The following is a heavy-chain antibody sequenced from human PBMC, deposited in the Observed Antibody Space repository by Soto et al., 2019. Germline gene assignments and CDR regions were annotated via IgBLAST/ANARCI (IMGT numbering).Heavy chain of an antibody. V-gene: IGHV4-34*01. D-gene: IGHD3-16*01. CDR3: ARGILGGTTALGMDV. CDR1: GGSFSDYY. CDR2: INHSGST. J-gene: IGHJ6*02. Sequence: PSETLSLTCAVYGGSFSDYYSSWIRQPPGKGLEWIGEINHSGSTSYNPSLKSRVTISMDTSKNQFSLKLSSVTAADTAMYYCARGILGGTTALGMDVWGQGTTVTVYS.